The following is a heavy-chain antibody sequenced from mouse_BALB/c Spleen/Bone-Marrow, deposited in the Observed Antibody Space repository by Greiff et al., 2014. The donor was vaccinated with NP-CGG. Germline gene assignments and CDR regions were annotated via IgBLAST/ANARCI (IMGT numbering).Heavy chain of an antibody. CDR3: ARGVRRAFDY. CDR1: GYTFTSYW. V-gene: IGHV1-7*01. D-gene: IGHD3-1*01. J-gene: IGHJ2*01. CDR2: INPSSGYI. Sequence: VKRVESGAELVKPGASVKMSCKASGYTFTSYWMHWVKQRPGQGLEWIGYINPSSGYIEYNQKFKDKATLTADKSSSTAYMQLSSLTSEDSAFYYCARGVRRAFDYWGQGTTLTVSS.